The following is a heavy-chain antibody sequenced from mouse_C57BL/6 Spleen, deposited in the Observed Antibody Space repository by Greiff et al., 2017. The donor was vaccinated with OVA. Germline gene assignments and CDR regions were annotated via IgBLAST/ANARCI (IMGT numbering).Heavy chain of an antibody. V-gene: IGHV1-80*01. D-gene: IGHD2-12*01. CDR1: GYAFSSYW. J-gene: IGHJ3*01. CDR3: AIYSPFAY. CDR2: IYPGDGDT. Sequence: VKVVESGAELVKPGASVKISCKASGYAFSSYWMNWVKQRPGKGLEWIGQIYPGDGDTNYNGKFKGKATLTVDKSSSTAYMQLSSLTSEDSAVYYCAIYSPFAYWGQGTLVTVSA.